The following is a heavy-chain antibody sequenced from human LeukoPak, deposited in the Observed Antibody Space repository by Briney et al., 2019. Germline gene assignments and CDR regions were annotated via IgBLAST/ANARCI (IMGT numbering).Heavy chain of an antibody. D-gene: IGHD3-16*01. CDR2: ISDDGTLK. CDR3: ARKRGDLFDY. CDR1: GFDFIDHG. J-gene: IGHJ4*02. V-gene: IGHV3-30*03. Sequence: GGSLRLSCEASGFDFIDHGMHWVRQAPGRGLEWVAVISDDGTLKFYGDSARGRFTISRDNSVNMVYLQLTSLRPDDTGVYYCARKRGDLFDYWGQGTLVTVSS.